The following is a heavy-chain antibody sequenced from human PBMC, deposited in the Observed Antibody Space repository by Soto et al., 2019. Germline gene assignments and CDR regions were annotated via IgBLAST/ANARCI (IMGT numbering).Heavy chain of an antibody. J-gene: IGHJ5*02. V-gene: IGHV4-30-4*01. CDR2: IYYSGST. D-gene: IGHD3-10*01. Sequence: SETLSLTCTVSGGSIISGDYYWSWIRQPPGKCLEWIGYIYYSGSTYYNPSLKSRVTISVDTSKNQFSLKLSSVTAADTAVYYCATYYYGSGSYYSNWFDPWGQGTLVTVSS. CDR3: ATYYYGSGSYYSNWFDP. CDR1: GGSIISGDYY.